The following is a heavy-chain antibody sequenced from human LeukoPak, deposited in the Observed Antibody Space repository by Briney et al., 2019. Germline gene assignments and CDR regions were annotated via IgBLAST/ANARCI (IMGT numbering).Heavy chain of an antibody. CDR2: IYYSGST. CDR3: AREWGRYAQHRGVVDY. V-gene: IGHV4-59*01. J-gene: IGHJ4*02. CDR1: GGSISSYY. Sequence: KPSETLSLTCTVSGGSISSYYWSWIRQPPGKGLEWIGYIYYSGSTNYNPSLKSRVTISVDTSKNQFSLKLSSVTAADTAVYYCAREWGRYAQHRGVVDYCGQGTLVTVSS. D-gene: IGHD3-16*01.